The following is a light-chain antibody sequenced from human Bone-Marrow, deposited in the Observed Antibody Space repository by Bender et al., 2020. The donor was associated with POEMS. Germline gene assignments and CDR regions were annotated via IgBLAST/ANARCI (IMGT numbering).Light chain of an antibody. CDR2: SDD. V-gene: IGLV1-44*01. Sequence: QSVLTQPPSVSGTPGQRVTISCSGGSANVGRDIVNWYQQVPGTAPKLLIHSDDQRPPWAPDRFSGSKSGTSASLTITGLQSEDEADYYCAAWDHNLSGFVIGGGTKVTVL. CDR1: SANVGRDI. J-gene: IGLJ3*02. CDR3: AAWDHNLSGFV.